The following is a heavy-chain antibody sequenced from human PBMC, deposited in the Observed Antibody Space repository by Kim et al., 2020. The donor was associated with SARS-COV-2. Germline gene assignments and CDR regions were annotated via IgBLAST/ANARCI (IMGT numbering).Heavy chain of an antibody. V-gene: IGHV1-3*01. J-gene: IGHJ4*02. Sequence: RFSQIFPDRVTFTRDTSASIAYMELRSLTSEDTAVYYCARGGNWNDGFDYWGQGTLVTVSS. CDR3: ARGGNWNDGFDY. D-gene: IGHD1-1*01.